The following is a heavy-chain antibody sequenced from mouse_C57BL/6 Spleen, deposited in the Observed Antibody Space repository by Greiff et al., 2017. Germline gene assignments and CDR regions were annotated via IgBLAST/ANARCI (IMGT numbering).Heavy chain of an antibody. CDR2: INPNYGTT. CDR3: VYGSSTLYYFDY. Sequence: VQLQQSGPELVKPGASVKISCKASGYSFTDYNMNWVKQSNGKSLEWIGVINPNYGTTSYNQKFKGKATLTVDRSSSTAYMQLNSLTSEDSAVYYCVYGSSTLYYFDYWGQGTTLTVSS. V-gene: IGHV1-39*01. J-gene: IGHJ2*01. D-gene: IGHD1-1*01. CDR1: GYSFTDYN.